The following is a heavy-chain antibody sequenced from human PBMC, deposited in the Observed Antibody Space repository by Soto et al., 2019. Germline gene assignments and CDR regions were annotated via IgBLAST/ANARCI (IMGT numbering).Heavy chain of an antibody. V-gene: IGHV1-3*01. CDR1: GYTFTSYA. CDR3: ARDSIAADHDAFDI. CDR2: INAGNGNT. Sequence: ASVKVSCKASGYTFTSYAMHWVRQAPGQRLEWMGWINAGNGNTKYSQKFQGRVTITRDTSTSTAYMELRSLRSDDTAVYYCARDSIAADHDAFDIWGQGTMVTVSS. D-gene: IGHD6-13*01. J-gene: IGHJ3*02.